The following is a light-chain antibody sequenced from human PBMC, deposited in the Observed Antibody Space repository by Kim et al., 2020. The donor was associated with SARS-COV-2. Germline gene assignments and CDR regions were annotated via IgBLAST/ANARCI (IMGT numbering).Light chain of an antibody. Sequence: EIVMTQSPATLSVSPGERATLSCRATQSVSSNLAWYQQKPGQAPRIVIYGASTRATGIPARFSGSGSGTELTLTISSLQSEDFAIYYCQQYNNWPWTFGQGTKVDIK. CDR2: GAS. CDR3: QQYNNWPWT. J-gene: IGKJ1*01. V-gene: IGKV3-15*01. CDR1: QSVSSN.